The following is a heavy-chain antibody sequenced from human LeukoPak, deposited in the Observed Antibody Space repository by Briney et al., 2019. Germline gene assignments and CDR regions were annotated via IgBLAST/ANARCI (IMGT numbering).Heavy chain of an antibody. CDR1: GVTFSGYY. J-gene: IGHJ6*03. D-gene: IGHD2-2*02. CDR3: ARAGLVVPAAILSYYYYYMDV. Sequence: PSETLSLTCAGYGVTFSGYYWSWLRQPPGKGLEWIGEINHSGSTNYNPSLKSRVTISVDTSKKQFSLKLSSVTAADTAVYYCARAGLVVPAAILSYYYYYMDVWGKGTTVTVSS. V-gene: IGHV4-34*01. CDR2: INHSGST.